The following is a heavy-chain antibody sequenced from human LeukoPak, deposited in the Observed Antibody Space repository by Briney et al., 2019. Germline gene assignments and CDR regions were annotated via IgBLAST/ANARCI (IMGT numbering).Heavy chain of an antibody. Sequence: GGSLRLSCAASGFTFSSYAMSWVRQAPGKGLEWVSAISGSGGSTYYADSVKGRFTISRDNSKNTLYLQMNSLRAEDTAVYYCATRDCSGGSCYSNTFDYWGQGTLVAVSS. D-gene: IGHD2-15*01. CDR2: ISGSGGST. J-gene: IGHJ4*02. V-gene: IGHV3-23*01. CDR1: GFTFSSYA. CDR3: ATRDCSGGSCYSNTFDY.